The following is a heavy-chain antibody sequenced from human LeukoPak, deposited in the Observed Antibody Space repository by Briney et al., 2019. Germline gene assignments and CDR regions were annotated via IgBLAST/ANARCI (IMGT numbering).Heavy chain of an antibody. CDR1: GFTFSSYW. D-gene: IGHD3-16*02. J-gene: IGHJ3*02. CDR3: ARDSFPDAFDI. CDR2: IKQDGSEK. V-gene: IGHV3-7*01. Sequence: GGSLRLSCAASGFTFSSYWMSWVRQAPGKGLEWVANIKQDGSEKYYVDSAKGRFTISRDNAKNSLYLQMNSLRAEDTAVYYCARDSFPDAFDIWGQGTMVTVSS.